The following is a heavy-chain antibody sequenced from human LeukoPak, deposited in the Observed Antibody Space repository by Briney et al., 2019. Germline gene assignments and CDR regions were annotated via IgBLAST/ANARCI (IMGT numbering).Heavy chain of an antibody. CDR1: GYTFTTYY. CDR3: ARETRSGYSSSRYFQH. CDR2: INPSGGST. V-gene: IGHV1-46*01. J-gene: IGHJ1*01. D-gene: IGHD6-19*01. Sequence: VASVKVSCKASGYTFTTYYMHWVRQAPGQGLEWMGIINPSGGSTTYAQKFQRRVTMTRDKSTSTVYMELSSLRSEDTAVYYCARETRSGYSSSRYFQHWSQGTLVTVSS.